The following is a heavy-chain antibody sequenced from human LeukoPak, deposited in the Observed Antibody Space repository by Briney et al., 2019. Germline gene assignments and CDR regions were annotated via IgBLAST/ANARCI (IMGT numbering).Heavy chain of an antibody. Sequence: SETLSLTCTVSGGSISSSSSYWGWIRQPPGKGLEWIGNIYYSGSTSYNPSLKSRVTISVDTSKNQFSLKLSSVTAADTAVYYCARWPQYGDSVHDAFDIWGQGTMVTVSS. D-gene: IGHD4-17*01. V-gene: IGHV4-39*07. J-gene: IGHJ3*02. CDR1: GGSISSSSSY. CDR3: ARWPQYGDSVHDAFDI. CDR2: IYYSGST.